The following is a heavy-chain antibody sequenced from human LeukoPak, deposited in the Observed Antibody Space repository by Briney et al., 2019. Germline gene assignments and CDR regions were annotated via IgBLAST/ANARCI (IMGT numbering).Heavy chain of an antibody. J-gene: IGHJ4*02. V-gene: IGHV3-30*03. CDR2: ISFDGSNK. Sequence: GGSLRLSCAASGFTFSSYGMHWVRQAPGKGLEWVAVISFDGSNKFYADSVKGRFTISRDNSKNTLYLQMDSLRAEDTALYYCARERGLAVAGDYWGQGTLVTVSS. CDR1: GFTFSSYG. D-gene: IGHD6-19*01. CDR3: ARERGLAVAGDY.